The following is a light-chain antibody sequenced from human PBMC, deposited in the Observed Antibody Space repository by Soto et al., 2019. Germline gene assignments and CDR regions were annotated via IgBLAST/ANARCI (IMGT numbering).Light chain of an antibody. Sequence: EVVLTQFPNTLSLSPGERATLSCRASQSLNSNFLVWYQQKPGQAPRLLLSSTSHRATGIPDRFSGSGSGTDFTLTISILDPEDFAVYYCHQSGISPLTFGPGTKVDVK. J-gene: IGKJ3*01. CDR3: HQSGISPLT. V-gene: IGKV3-20*01. CDR2: STS. CDR1: QSLNSNF.